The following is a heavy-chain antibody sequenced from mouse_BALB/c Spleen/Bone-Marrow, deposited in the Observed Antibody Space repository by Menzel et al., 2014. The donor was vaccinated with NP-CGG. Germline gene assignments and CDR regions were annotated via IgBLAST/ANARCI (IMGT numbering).Heavy chain of an antibody. J-gene: IGHJ3*01. V-gene: IGHV3-1*02. CDR2: IHYSGST. Sequence: EVKLMKSGPDLAKPSQSLSLTCTVTGYYITSGYSWHWIRQFPGNKLEWMGYIHYSGSTNYNPSLKSRISITRDTSKNQFFLQLNSVTTEDTATYYCARSDYDAWFAYWGQGTLVTVSA. CDR1: GYYITSGYS. CDR3: ARSDYDAWFAY. D-gene: IGHD2-4*01.